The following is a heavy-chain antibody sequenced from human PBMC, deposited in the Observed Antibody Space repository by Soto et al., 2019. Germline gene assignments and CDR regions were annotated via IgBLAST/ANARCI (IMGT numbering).Heavy chain of an antibody. CDR3: ARDRQFDRHIVVVPAAADY. V-gene: IGHV3-74*01. Sequence: PGGSLRLSCAASGFTFSSYWMHWVRQVPGKGLLWVSRINSDGSSTSYADSVKGRFTISRDNAKNTLYLQMNSLRAEDTAFYYCARDRQFDRHIVVVPAAADYWGQGTLVTVSS. J-gene: IGHJ4*02. CDR2: INSDGSST. D-gene: IGHD2-2*01. CDR1: GFTFSSYW.